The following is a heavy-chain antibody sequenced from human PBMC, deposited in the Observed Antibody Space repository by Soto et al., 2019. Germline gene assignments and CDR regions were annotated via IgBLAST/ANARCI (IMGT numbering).Heavy chain of an antibody. CDR2: IIPIFGTA. CDR3: ARAGKRLLCDGENSFDY. V-gene: IGHV1-69*13. D-gene: IGHD3-10*01. J-gene: IGHJ4*02. CDR1: GGTFSSYA. Sequence: EASVKVSCKASGGTFSSYAISWVRQAPGQGLEWMGGIIPIFGTANYAQKFQGRVTITADESTSTAYMELSSLRSEDTAVYYCARAGKRLLCDGENSFDYWGQGTLVTVSS.